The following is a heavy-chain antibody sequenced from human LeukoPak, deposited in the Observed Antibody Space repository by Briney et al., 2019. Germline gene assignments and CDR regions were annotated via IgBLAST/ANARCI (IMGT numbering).Heavy chain of an antibody. CDR3: ARDAHTRFSYYYYYLDV. CDR2: IYTSGST. J-gene: IGHJ6*03. V-gene: IGHV4-4*07. CDR1: GGSISSYY. D-gene: IGHD3-3*01. Sequence: SETLSLTCTVSGGSISSYYWSWIRQPAGKGLEWIGRIYTSGSTNYNPSLKSRVTMSVDTSKNQFSLELSSVTAAETAVYYCARDAHTRFSYYYYYLDVWGKGTTVTVSS.